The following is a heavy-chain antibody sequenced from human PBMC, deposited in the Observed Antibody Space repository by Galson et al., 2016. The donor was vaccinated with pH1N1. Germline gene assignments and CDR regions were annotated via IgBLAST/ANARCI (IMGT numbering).Heavy chain of an antibody. CDR1: GITFSNYA. J-gene: IGHJ4*02. CDR2: ISSSGGTT. CDR3: AISHINYFDTSGSSFPNDY. V-gene: IGHV3-23*01. Sequence: SLRLSCAASGITFSNYAVSWVRQAPGKGLEWVSTISSSGGTTYYADFVKGRFTISRDNSKKTLFVQMNSLRAEDTAVYYCAISHINYFDTSGSSFPNDYWGQGTLVIVSS. D-gene: IGHD3-22*01.